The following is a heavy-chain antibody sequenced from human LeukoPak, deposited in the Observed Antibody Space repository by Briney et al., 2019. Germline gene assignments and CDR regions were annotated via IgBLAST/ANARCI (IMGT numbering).Heavy chain of an antibody. Sequence: GGSLRLSCAASGFTFSTYSLNWVRQAPGKGLEWVSYISSSGSTIYYADSVKGRFTISRDNAKNSLYLQMNGLRDEDTAVYYCVPPPDLGSVPSSFDYWGQGTLVTVSS. V-gene: IGHV3-48*02. CDR1: GFTFSTYS. D-gene: IGHD3-10*01. J-gene: IGHJ4*02. CDR2: ISSSGSTI. CDR3: VPPPDLGSVPSSFDY.